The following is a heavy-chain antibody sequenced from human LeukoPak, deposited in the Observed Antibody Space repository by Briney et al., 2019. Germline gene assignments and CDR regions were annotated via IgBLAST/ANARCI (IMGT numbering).Heavy chain of an antibody. CDR1: GFTFGDYY. CDR3: ARDHDYGDYLAFDI. V-gene: IGHV3-11*04. Sequence: GGSLRLSCAASGFTFGDYYMSWIRQAPGKGLEWISYITFSSKTIYYADSVKGRFTISRDNAKNSLYLQMNSLRAEDTAVYYCARDHDYGDYLAFDIWGQGTMVTVSS. J-gene: IGHJ3*02. D-gene: IGHD4-17*01. CDR2: ITFSSKTI.